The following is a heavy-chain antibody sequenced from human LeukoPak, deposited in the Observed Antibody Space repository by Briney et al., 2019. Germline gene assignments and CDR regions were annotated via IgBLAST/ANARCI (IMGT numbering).Heavy chain of an antibody. D-gene: IGHD3-3*01. Sequence: SETLSLTCTVSGGSISSGSYYWSWIRQPAGKGLEWIGRIYTSGSTNYNPSLKSRVTISVDTSKNQFSLKLSSVTAADTAVYYCARVRGTRITIFGAGADVWGKGTAVTVSS. CDR3: ARVRGTRITIFGAGADV. J-gene: IGHJ6*04. CDR1: GGSISSGSYY. V-gene: IGHV4-61*02. CDR2: IYTSGST.